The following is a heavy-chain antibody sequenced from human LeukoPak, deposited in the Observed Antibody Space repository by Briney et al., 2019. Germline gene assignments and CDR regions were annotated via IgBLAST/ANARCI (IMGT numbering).Heavy chain of an antibody. Sequence: GGSLRLSCAASGFTFSDYYMSWIRQAPGKGLEWVSYISSSGSTIYYADSVKGRFSISRDNAKNSLYLQMNSLRAEDTAVYYCARDGAAMVYDYYYYMDVWGKGTTVTVSS. CDR3: ARDGAAMVYDYYYYMDV. CDR1: GFTFSDYY. J-gene: IGHJ6*03. CDR2: ISSSGSTI. V-gene: IGHV3-11*04. D-gene: IGHD5-18*01.